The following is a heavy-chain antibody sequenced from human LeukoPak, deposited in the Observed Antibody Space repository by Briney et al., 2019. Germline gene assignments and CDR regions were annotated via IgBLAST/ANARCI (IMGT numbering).Heavy chain of an antibody. V-gene: IGHV3-74*01. CDR3: ARGSYDSSGYNLALYY. J-gene: IGHJ4*02. Sequence: GGSLRLSCAASGFTFSSYWMHWVRQAPGKGLVWVSRINSDGSSTSYADSVKGRFTISRDNAKNALYLQMNGLRAEDTAVYYCARGSYDSSGYNLALYYWGQGTLVTVSS. D-gene: IGHD3-22*01. CDR1: GFTFSSYW. CDR2: INSDGSST.